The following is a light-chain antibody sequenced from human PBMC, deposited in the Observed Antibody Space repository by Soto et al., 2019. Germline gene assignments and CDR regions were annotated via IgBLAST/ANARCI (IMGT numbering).Light chain of an antibody. CDR1: QTVSSSY. CDR2: GTS. J-gene: IGKJ4*02. V-gene: IGKV3-15*01. CDR3: QQYNEPGRT. Sequence: EIVLTQSPSTLSVSRGQRATLSCRANQTVSSSYLAWYQQRPGQAPRLLIYGTSTRATGTPARFSGSGSGTEFTLTISSLQSEDFAVYYCQQYNEPGRTFGGGTKVDI.